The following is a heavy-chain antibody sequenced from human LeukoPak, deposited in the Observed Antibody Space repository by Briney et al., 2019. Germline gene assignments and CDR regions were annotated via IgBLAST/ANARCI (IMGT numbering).Heavy chain of an antibody. CDR2: IYYSGST. CDR1: GGSFSGYY. J-gene: IGHJ4*02. Sequence: PSETLSLTCAVYGGSFSGYYWSWIRQPPGKGLEWIGYIYYSGSTNYNPSLKSRVTISVDTSKNQFSLKLSSVTAADTAVYYCAREYKGPFDYWGQGTLVTVSS. CDR3: AREYKGPFDY. D-gene: IGHD1-14*01. V-gene: IGHV4-59*01.